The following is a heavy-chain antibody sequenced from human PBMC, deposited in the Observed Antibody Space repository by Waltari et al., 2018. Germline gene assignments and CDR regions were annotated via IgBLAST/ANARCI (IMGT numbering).Heavy chain of an antibody. D-gene: IGHD1-26*01. CDR3: ARDQWELLGWFDP. CDR2: IKQDGSEK. CDR1: GFTFSSYC. Sequence: EVQLVESGGGLVQPGGSLRLSCAASGFTFSSYCMSWLRQAPGKGLEWVANIKQDGSEKYYVDSVKGRFTISRDNAKNSLYLQMNSLRAEDTAVYYCARDQWELLGWFDPWGQGTLVTVSS. J-gene: IGHJ5*02. V-gene: IGHV3-7*01.